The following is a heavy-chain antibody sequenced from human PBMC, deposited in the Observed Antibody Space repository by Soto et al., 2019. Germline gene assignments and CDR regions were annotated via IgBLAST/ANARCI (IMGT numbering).Heavy chain of an antibody. Sequence: GGSLRLAWAAAGGTFSGYWMHWVRQAPGKGLVWVSRINSDGSSTYYADSVKGRFTISRDNAKNTLYLQMNSLRAEDTAVYYCSNWFDPWGQGTLVTVSS. V-gene: IGHV3-74*01. CDR2: INSDGSST. J-gene: IGHJ5*02. CDR1: GGTFSGYW. CDR3: SNWFDP.